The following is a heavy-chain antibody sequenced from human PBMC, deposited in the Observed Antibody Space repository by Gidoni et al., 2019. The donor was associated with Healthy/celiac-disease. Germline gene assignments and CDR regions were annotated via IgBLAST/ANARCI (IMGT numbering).Heavy chain of an antibody. J-gene: IGHJ4*02. D-gene: IGHD3-16*02. V-gene: IGHV1-69*01. CDR2: IIPIFGTA. CDR1: GGIFRSYA. Sequence: QVQLVQPGGEVKKPGSSVRVSCKASGGIFRSYAISWVRQAPGQVLEWMGGIIPIFGTANDAQKFQGRVTITADESTSTAYMELSSLRSEDTAVYYCAREYDYVWGSYRSFDYWGQGTLVTVSS. CDR3: AREYDYVWGSYRSFDY.